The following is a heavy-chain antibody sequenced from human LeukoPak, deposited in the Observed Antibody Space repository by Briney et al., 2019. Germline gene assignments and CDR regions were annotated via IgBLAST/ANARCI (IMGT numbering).Heavy chain of an antibody. CDR2: ISHSGST. CDR3: ARGYCSSTSCQGRGFDP. J-gene: IGHJ5*02. V-gene: IGHV4-34*01. CDR1: GGSFSGYY. D-gene: IGHD2-2*01. Sequence: SETLSLTCAVYGGSFSGYYWSWIRQPPGKGLEWIGEISHSGSTNYNPSLKSRVTISVDTSKNQFSLKLSSVTAADTAVYYCARGYCSSTSCQGRGFDPWGQGTLVTVSS.